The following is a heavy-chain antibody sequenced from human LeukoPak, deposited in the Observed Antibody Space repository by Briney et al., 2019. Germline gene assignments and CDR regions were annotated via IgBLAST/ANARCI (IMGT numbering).Heavy chain of an antibody. CDR2: INWNSGRI. CDR3: AREGIAVAGNWFDP. V-gene: IGHV3-9*01. J-gene: IGHJ5*02. Sequence: GGSLRLSCAASGFTFDDYAMHWVRQAPGKGLEWVSGINWNSGRIGYADSVKGRFTISRDNAKNSLYLQMNSLRAEDTALYHCAREGIAVAGNWFDPWGQGTLVTVSS. CDR1: GFTFDDYA. D-gene: IGHD6-19*01.